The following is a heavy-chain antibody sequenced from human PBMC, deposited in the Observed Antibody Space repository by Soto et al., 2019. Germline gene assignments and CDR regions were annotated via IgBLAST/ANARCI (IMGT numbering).Heavy chain of an antibody. Sequence: EVQLVESGGGLVQPGRSLRLSCAASGFTFDDYAMHWVRQAPGKGLEWVSGISWNSGSIGYADSVKGRFTISRDNAKNSLYLQMNSLRAEDTALYYCAKALGPTIFGVVPGYYFDYWGQGTLVTVSS. CDR1: GFTFDDYA. CDR3: AKALGPTIFGVVPGYYFDY. V-gene: IGHV3-9*01. D-gene: IGHD3-3*01. CDR2: ISWNSGSI. J-gene: IGHJ4*02.